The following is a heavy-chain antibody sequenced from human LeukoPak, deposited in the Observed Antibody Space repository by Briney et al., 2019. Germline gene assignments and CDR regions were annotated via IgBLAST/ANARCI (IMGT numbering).Heavy chain of an antibody. V-gene: IGHV3-7*01. J-gene: IGHJ4*02. Sequence: GGSLRLSCAASGFTFSNYAMSWVRQAPGKGLEWVASIKHDGSEKYYVDSVRGRFTISRDNTKNSLYLQMSSLRAEDTAVYYCATDRGWRTSGYYLYYFEYWGQGTLVTFSS. D-gene: IGHD3-3*01. CDR2: IKHDGSEK. CDR1: GFTFSNYA. CDR3: ATDRGWRTSGYYLYYFEY.